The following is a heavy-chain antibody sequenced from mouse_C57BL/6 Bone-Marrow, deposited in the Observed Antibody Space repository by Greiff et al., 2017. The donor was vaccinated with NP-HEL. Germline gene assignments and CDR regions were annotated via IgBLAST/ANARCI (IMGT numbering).Heavy chain of an antibody. CDR3: ARPLYYYGSSFS. Sequence: QVQLQQPGAELVKPGASVKLSCTASGYTFTSYWMHWVKQRPGRGLEWIGRIDPSSGGTKYTEKFKSRATLTVDKPSSTAYMQLSSLTSEDTAVYYCARPLYYYGSSFSWGQGTTLTVSS. J-gene: IGHJ2*01. CDR1: GYTFTSYW. CDR2: IDPSSGGT. D-gene: IGHD1-1*01. V-gene: IGHV1-72*01.